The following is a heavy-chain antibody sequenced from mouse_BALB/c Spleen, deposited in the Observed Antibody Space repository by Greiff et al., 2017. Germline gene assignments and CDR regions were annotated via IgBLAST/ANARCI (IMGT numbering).Heavy chain of an antibody. CDR1: GYSITSGYY. Sequence: EVQLQESGPGLVKPSQSLSLTCSVTGYSITSGYYWNWIRQFPGNKLEWMGYISYDGSNNYNPSLKNRISITRDTSKNQFFLKLNFVTTEDTATYYCARHYRYDPYYAMDYWGQGTSVTVSS. V-gene: IGHV3-6*02. CDR2: ISYDGSN. J-gene: IGHJ4*01. D-gene: IGHD2-14*01. CDR3: ARHYRYDPYYAMDY.